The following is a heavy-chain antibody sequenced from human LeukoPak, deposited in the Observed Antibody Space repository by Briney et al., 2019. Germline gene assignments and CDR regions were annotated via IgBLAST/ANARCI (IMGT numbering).Heavy chain of an antibody. Sequence: GGSLRLSCAASRFTFSNAWMIWVRQAPGKGLEWVSAISGSGGDTFYTDSVKGRFTISRDNSKNTLYLQMKGLRAEDTAVYYCVKDSVVVAGLVDYFDYWGQGTLVTVSS. J-gene: IGHJ4*02. CDR3: VKDSVVVAGLVDYFDY. D-gene: IGHD6-19*01. CDR2: ISGSGGDT. V-gene: IGHV3-23*01. CDR1: RFTFSNAW.